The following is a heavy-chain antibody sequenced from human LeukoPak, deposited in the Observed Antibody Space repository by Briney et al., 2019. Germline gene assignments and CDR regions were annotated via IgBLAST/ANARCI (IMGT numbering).Heavy chain of an antibody. CDR2: INPSGGST. CDR3: ARDRVSYDILTGYLAGYYYYGMDV. D-gene: IGHD3-9*01. CDR1: GYTFTSYY. J-gene: IGHJ6*02. V-gene: IGHV1-46*01. Sequence: RASVTVSCKASGYTFTSYYMHWVRQAPGQGLEWMGIINPSGGSTSYAQKFQGRVTMTRDTSTSTVYMELSSLRSEDTAVYYCARDRVSYDILTGYLAGYYYYGMDVWGQGTTVTVSS.